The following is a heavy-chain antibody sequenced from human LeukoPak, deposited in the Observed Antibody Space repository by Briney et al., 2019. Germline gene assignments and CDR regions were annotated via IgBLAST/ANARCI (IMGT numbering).Heavy chain of an antibody. J-gene: IGHJ4*02. CDR3: ARLKDYYDSGSYYDAYFDY. V-gene: IGHV3-21*06. CDR1: GFTFSSYS. CDR2: ISSSSSYI. D-gene: IGHD3-10*01. Sequence: GGSLRLSCAASGFTFSSYSMNWVRQAPGKGLEWVSFISSSSSYIYYADSVKGRFTISRDNAKNSLYLQMNSLRAEDTAVYYCARLKDYYDSGSYYDAYFDYWGQGTLVTVSS.